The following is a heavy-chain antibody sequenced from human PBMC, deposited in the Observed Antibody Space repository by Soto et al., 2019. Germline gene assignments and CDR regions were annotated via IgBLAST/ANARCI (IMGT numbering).Heavy chain of an antibody. Sequence: VKVSCKASGYSFTNNGVSWVRQATGQGLEWMGWMNPGSGDTGYAQKFQGRVTMTRDISIATAYMELSSLRSDDTAIYYCARMATFGSLNWFDPWGQGTLVTVSS. CDR2: MNPGSGDT. J-gene: IGHJ5*02. CDR1: GYSFTNNG. V-gene: IGHV1-8*01. CDR3: ARMATFGSLNWFDP. D-gene: IGHD3-16*01.